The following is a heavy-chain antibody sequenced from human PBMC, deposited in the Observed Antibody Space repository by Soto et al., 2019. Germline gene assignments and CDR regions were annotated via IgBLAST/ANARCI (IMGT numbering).Heavy chain of an antibody. CDR1: GFTFSSYG. V-gene: IGHV3-30-3*01. D-gene: IGHD6-19*01. CDR3: ARDHSSGLTYIYSYYFDY. CDR2: ISYDGSNK. J-gene: IGHJ4*02. Sequence: PGGFLRLSWAAAGFTFSSYGMHWVRQAPGKGLEWVAVISYDGSNKYYVDSVKGRFTISRDNSKNTLYLQMNSLRAEDTAVYYCARDHSSGLTYIYSYYFDYWGQGTLVTVSS.